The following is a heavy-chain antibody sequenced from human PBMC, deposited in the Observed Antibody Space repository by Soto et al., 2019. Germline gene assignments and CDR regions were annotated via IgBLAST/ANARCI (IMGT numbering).Heavy chain of an antibody. CDR1: GFTFSNAW. CDR2: ITSKSAGETT. J-gene: IGHJ4*02. CDR3: YTEHTLFMAH. Sequence: EVQLVESGGGLVTPGASLRLSCVASGFTFSNAWMSWVRQVPGKGLEWIGRITSKSAGETTAYAAPVKGRFTISRDDLKNTLYLQVNSLKTEDTGIYYCYTEHTLFMAHWGQGTLVTVSS. V-gene: IGHV3-15*01.